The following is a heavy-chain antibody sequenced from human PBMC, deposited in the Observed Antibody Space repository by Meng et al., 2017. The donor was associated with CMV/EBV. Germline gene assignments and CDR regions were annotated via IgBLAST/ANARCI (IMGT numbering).Heavy chain of an antibody. V-gene: IGHV3-30-3*01. CDR1: TFRDYA. D-gene: IGHD3-22*01. Sequence: TFRDYAIHWGRQGTGRGLEWVAVVSYDGGIKYYTDSVKGRFTISRDNSKNTMYLQMNSLRPEDTAVYYCAREGEITIIGYPTFTFDYWGLGTLVTVSS. CDR3: AREGEITIIGYPTFTFDY. CDR2: VSYDGGIK. J-gene: IGHJ4*02.